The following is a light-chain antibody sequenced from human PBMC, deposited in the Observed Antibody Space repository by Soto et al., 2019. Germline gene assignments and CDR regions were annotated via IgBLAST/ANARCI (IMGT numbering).Light chain of an antibody. CDR3: QQYGSSLFT. CDR2: GAS. Sequence: EIVLTQSPGTLSLSPGGRATLSCRASQSVSSNYLAWYQQKPGQAPRLLIYGASSRATGIPDRFSGSGSGTDFTLTISRLEPEDCAVYYCQQYGSSLFTFGPGTKVDI. J-gene: IGKJ3*01. CDR1: QSVSSNY. V-gene: IGKV3-20*01.